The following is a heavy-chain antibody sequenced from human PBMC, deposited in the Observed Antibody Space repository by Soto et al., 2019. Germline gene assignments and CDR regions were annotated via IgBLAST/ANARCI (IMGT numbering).Heavy chain of an antibody. CDR2: VSMDGTGK. CDR1: GFNFNTHA. V-gene: IGHV3-30*04. J-gene: IGHJ4*02. Sequence: LSLSCAASGFNFNTHAMHWVRQAPGKGLEWVALVSMDGTGKYYADSVRGRFTISRDDSKSTLYLQMNSLRIEDTATYHCAKDTYSSSWYFWGQGTLVTVSS. D-gene: IGHD6-13*01. CDR3: AKDTYSSSWYF.